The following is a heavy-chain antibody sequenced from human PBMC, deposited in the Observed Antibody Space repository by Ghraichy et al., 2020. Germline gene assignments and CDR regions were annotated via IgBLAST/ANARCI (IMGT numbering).Heavy chain of an antibody. CDR2: MKQDGSEK. Sequence: GGSLRLSCAASGFTFSTYWMTWVRQAPGKGLEWVANMKQDGSEKYYVDSVKGRFAISRDNAKNSLYLQMNSLRAEDTAVYYCARGVYAFDIWGQGTMVTVSS. D-gene: IGHD6-6*01. V-gene: IGHV3-7*03. J-gene: IGHJ3*02. CDR1: GFTFSTYW. CDR3: ARGVYAFDI.